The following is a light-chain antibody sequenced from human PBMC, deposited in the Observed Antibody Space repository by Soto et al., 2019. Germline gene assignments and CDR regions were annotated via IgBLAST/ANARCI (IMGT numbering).Light chain of an antibody. Sequence: EVVLTQSPGTLSLSPGERATLSCRASQSISSNVAWFQQKPGQAPRLLIYGASNRASGIPDRFSGSGSGTDFTLTMTGLEAADFAVYYCQQYGRSPRTFGQRTKVEIK. CDR1: QSISSN. CDR2: GAS. V-gene: IGKV3-20*01. J-gene: IGKJ1*01. CDR3: QQYGRSPRT.